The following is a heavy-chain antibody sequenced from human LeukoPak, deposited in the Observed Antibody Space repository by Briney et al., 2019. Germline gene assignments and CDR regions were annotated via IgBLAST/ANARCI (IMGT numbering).Heavy chain of an antibody. CDR2: ISSTGYTI. CDR1: GFTFNNSE. J-gene: IGHJ4*02. D-gene: IGHD6-19*01. Sequence: PGGSLRLSCAASGFTFNNSEMYWVRQAPGKGLEWVSYISSTGYTIYYADSVKGRFSISRDNAKNSLFLQMNSLRVEDPAVYFCARGWDNSGYYCDFWGQGTLVTVSS. V-gene: IGHV3-48*03. CDR3: ARGWDNSGYYCDF.